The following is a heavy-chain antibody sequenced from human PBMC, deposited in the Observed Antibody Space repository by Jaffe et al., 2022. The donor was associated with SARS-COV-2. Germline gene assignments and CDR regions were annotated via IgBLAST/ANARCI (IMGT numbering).Heavy chain of an antibody. CDR2: IHWDDDK. D-gene: IGHD3-10*01. CDR1: GFSLSTSGVA. Sequence: QITLKEAGPTLVKPTQTLTLTCTFSGFSLSTSGVAVGWIRQPPGKALEWLALIHWDDDKRYSPSLKSRLTITKDTSKNQVVLTMTNMDPVDTATYYCAHTSFSRVTSGRNHYYMDVWGKGTTVTVSS. V-gene: IGHV2-5*02. CDR3: AHTSFSRVTSGRNHYYMDV. J-gene: IGHJ6*03.